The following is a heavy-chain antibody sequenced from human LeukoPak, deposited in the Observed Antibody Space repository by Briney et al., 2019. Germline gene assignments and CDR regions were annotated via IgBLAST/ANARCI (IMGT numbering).Heavy chain of an antibody. J-gene: IGHJ5*02. Sequence: GRSLRLSCAASGFTFSSYWMHWVRHAAGKGLVWVSRINSDVSSTTYADSVKGRFTLSRDNATNTMYLQMNSLRAEGPAMYYCARPYSSSSGNRFDPWGHGTPVTVSS. CDR1: GFTFSSYW. V-gene: IGHV3-74*01. CDR3: ARPYSSSSGNRFDP. D-gene: IGHD5-18*01. CDR2: INSDVSST.